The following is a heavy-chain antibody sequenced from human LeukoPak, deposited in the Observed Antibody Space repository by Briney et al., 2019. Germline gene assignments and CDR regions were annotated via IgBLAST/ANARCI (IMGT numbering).Heavy chain of an antibody. V-gene: IGHV1-18*01. CDR1: GYTFTSYG. D-gene: IGHD2-2*02. CDR2: ITAYNANT. Sequence: GASVKVSCKASGYTFTSYGISWVRQAPGQGLEWMGWITAYNANTNYAHKLQGRVTMTTATSTSTAYMDLRSLRSDDTAVYYCARDRVVPAAIIAFDIWGQGTMVTVSS. CDR3: ARDRVVPAAIIAFDI. J-gene: IGHJ3*02.